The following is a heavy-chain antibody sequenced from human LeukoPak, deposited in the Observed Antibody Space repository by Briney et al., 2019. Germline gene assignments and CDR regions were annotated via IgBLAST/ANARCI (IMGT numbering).Heavy chain of an antibody. Sequence: GGSLRLSCVVSGFTFSSYSVNWVRQSPGKGLEWVSYISSSSSYIHYADSVKGRFTISRDNAKKSLYLQMNSLRAEDTAVYYCARGAVGRARPYWGQGTLVTVSS. CDR1: GFTFSSYS. V-gene: IGHV3-21*01. J-gene: IGHJ4*02. CDR3: ARGAVGRARPY. D-gene: IGHD3-16*01. CDR2: ISSSSSYI.